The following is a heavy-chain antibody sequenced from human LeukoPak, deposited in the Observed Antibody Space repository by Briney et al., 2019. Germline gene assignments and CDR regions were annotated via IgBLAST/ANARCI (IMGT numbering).Heavy chain of an antibody. CDR3: LKLRYPYGKNFYF. D-gene: IGHD3-10*01. V-gene: IGHV3-7*01. J-gene: IGHJ4*02. CDR1: GFTFKGYW. Sequence: PGGSLRLSCAASGFTFKGYWMSWVRQAPGKGLEWVANIQQDGSEKKYVDSVKGRFTISRDNAKNSLYLQMDSLRAEDTAVYYFLKLRYPYGKNFYFWGQGTLVTVSS. CDR2: IQQDGSEK.